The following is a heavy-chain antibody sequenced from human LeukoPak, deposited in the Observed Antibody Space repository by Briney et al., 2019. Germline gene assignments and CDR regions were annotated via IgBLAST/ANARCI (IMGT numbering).Heavy chain of an antibody. Sequence: SETLSLTCTVSGGSISSYYWSWIRQPPGKGLEWIGYIYYSGSTNYNPSLKSRVTISVDTSKNQFSLKLSSVTAADTAVYYCARGAGYCSSTSCYSANYGMDVWGQGTTVTVSS. V-gene: IGHV4-59*01. D-gene: IGHD2-2*01. CDR3: ARGAGYCSSTSCYSANYGMDV. CDR2: IYYSGST. CDR1: GGSISSYY. J-gene: IGHJ6*02.